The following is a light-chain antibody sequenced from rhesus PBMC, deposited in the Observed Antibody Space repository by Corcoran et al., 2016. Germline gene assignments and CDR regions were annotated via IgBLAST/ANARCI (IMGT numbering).Light chain of an antibody. CDR1: SSDIGTYNS. V-gene: IGLV2-32*02. Sequence: QAALTQARSVSGSPGQRVTTSCTGASSDIGTYNSVPWYQQHPGTAPKLIIYEVSQRPPGVSDRFPASKSANPASLTISGLQAVDEAYYYCASDGGSDTYIFGVGTRLTV. CDR3: ASDGGSDTYI. J-gene: IGLJ1*01. CDR2: EVS.